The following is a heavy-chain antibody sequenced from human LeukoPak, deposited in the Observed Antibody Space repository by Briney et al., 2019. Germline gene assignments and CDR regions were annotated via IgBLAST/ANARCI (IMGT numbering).Heavy chain of an antibody. J-gene: IGHJ1*01. CDR2: INHSGST. CDR1: GGSFSGYY. V-gene: IGHV4-34*01. CDR3: ARSLTYYYDSSGTEGYFQH. D-gene: IGHD3-22*01. Sequence: SETLSLTCAVYGGSFSGYYWSWIRQPPGKGLEWIGEINHSGSTNYNPSLKSRVTISVDTSKNQFSLKLSSVTAADTAVYYCARSLTYYYDSSGTEGYFQHWGQGTLVTVSS.